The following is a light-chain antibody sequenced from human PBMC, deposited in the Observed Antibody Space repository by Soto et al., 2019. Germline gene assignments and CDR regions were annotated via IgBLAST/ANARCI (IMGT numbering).Light chain of an antibody. CDR2: DAY. CDR1: QSFRGL. Sequence: EVVLTQSPVTLSLSPGERATLSCRAIQSFRGLLAWYQQKPGQAPRLLIYDAYNRATGIPPRFSGSGSGTDFTLTISSLEREDSAVYYCQQRHMWPITFGQGTRLEIK. CDR3: QQRHMWPIT. V-gene: IGKV3-11*01. J-gene: IGKJ5*01.